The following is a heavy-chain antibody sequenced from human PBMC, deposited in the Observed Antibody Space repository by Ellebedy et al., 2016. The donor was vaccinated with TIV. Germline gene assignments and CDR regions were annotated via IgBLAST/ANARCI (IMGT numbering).Heavy chain of an antibody. J-gene: IGHJ4*02. CDR1: GFPFSNYS. CDR3: SRGIAAVMY. CDR2: ITGSRSYM. V-gene: IGHV3-21*06. Sequence: GESLKISCAGIGFPFSNYSMNWVRQAPGKGLEWVSSITGSRSYMFYADSVKGRFTIYRDNAKNTLYLQMNSLRAEDTAVYYCSRGIAAVMYWGQGTLVTVSS. D-gene: IGHD6-13*01.